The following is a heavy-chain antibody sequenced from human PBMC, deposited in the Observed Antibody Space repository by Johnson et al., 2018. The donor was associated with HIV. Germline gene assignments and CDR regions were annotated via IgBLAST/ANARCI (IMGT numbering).Heavy chain of an antibody. CDR2: IYSGGST. CDR1: GFSVSSKY. CDR3: AREGSYDYDSSGYYYPGADAFDI. D-gene: IGHD3-22*01. Sequence: VQLVESWGGLVQPGGSLRLSCAASGFSVSSKYMSWVRQAPGKGLEWVSVIYSGGSTFYAASVKGRFTISRANSKNTRYLQLNSLRAEDTAVYYFAREGSYDYDSSGYYYPGADAFDIWGQGTMATVSS. V-gene: IGHV3-66*01. J-gene: IGHJ3*02.